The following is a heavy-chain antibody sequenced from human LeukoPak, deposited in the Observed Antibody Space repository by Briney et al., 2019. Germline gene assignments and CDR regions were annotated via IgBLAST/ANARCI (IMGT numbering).Heavy chain of an antibody. J-gene: IGHJ5*02. D-gene: IGHD3-22*01. CDR2: IYYSGST. CDR1: GVSISSSSYY. V-gene: IGHV4-39*01. Sequence: SQTLSLTCTVSGVSISSSSYYWGWIRQPPGKGLEWIGSIYYSGSTYYNPSLKSRITISVDTSKNQFSLKLSSVTAADTAVYYCARHAYYYDSSGYYYWFDPWGQGTLVTVSS. CDR3: ARHAYYYDSSGYYYWFDP.